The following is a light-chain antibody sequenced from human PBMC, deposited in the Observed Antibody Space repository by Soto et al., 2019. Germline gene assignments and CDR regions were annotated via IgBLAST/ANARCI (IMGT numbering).Light chain of an antibody. CDR2: GAS. V-gene: IGKV3-15*01. CDR1: QRVSRN. Sequence: EIVMTQSPATLSVSPGERATLSCRASQRVSRNLAWYQQKPDQAPRLLIYGASTRATGIPARFSGSGSETEFTLTISSLQSEDFAVYYCQQYNNWPPYTFGQGTKLEIK. CDR3: QQYNNWPPYT. J-gene: IGKJ2*01.